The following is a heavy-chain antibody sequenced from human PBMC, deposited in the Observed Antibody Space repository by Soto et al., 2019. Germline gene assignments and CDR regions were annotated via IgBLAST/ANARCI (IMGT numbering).Heavy chain of an antibody. CDR1: GGSINSYY. CDR2: IYYSVST. J-gene: IGHJ6*02. CDR3: AKNDDHGSYYHGMDV. Sequence: QVQLQESGPGLVKPSETLSLTCTVSGGSINSYYWNWIRQPPGKGLEWIGYIYYSVSTNYNPSLQSRVTISVDTSKNQFSLKLSSVTAADTAMYYCAKNDDHGSYYHGMDVWGQGTTVTVSS. D-gene: IGHD4-17*01. V-gene: IGHV4-59*01.